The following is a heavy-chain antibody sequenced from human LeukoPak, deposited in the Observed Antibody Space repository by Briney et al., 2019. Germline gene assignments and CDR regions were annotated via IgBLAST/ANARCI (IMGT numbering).Heavy chain of an antibody. CDR3: ARGRGGWSIAARPGRHFDY. J-gene: IGHJ4*02. CDR1: GYTFTSYD. Sequence: GASVEVSCKASGYTFTSYDINWVRQATGQGLEWMGWMNPNSGNTGYAQKFQGRVTMTRNTSMSTAYMELSSLRSEDTAVYYCARGRGGWSIAARPGRHFDYWGQGTLVTVSS. D-gene: IGHD6-6*01. CDR2: MNPNSGNT. V-gene: IGHV1-8*01.